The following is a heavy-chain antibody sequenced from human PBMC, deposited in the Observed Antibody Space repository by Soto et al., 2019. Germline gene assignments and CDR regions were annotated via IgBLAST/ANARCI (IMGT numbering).Heavy chain of an antibody. CDR1: GFTFSNAW. J-gene: IGHJ6*02. V-gene: IGHV3-15*01. D-gene: IGHD3-22*01. Sequence: GGLRLSCAASGFTFSNAWMSWVRQAPGKGLEWVGRIKSKTDGGTTDYAAPVKGRFTISGDDSKNTLYLQMNSLKTEDTAVYYCTTDFTYYYDSSGYQYGMDVWGQGTTVTVSS. CDR3: TTDFTYYYDSSGYQYGMDV. CDR2: IKSKTDGGTT.